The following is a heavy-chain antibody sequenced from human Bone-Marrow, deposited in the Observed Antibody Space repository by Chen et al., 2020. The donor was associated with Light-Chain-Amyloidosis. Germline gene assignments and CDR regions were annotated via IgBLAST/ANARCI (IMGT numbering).Heavy chain of an antibody. CDR1: GFPFIDHS. J-gene: IGHJ3*01. CDR2: ITWNSGSI. D-gene: IGHD2-21*01. Sequence: VQLVESGGGLLQSGRSQRSSWAGSGFPFIDHSMQWVRQAPGKGLEWVSGITWNSGSIVYAESVKGRFTISRDNAKNSLYLQMNNLRPEDTALYYCMVKSDAFDFWGQGTMGTVSS. V-gene: IGHV3-9*01. CDR3: MVKSDAFDF.